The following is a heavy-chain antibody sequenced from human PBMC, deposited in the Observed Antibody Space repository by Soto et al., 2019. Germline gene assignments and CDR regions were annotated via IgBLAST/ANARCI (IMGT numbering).Heavy chain of an antibody. CDR1: GDTFTDYY. CDR3: ARGGHVVVVTAALDY. Sequence: QVQLMQSGAEVKKPGASVKVSCKASGDTFTDYYIHWVRQAPGQGLEWMGTVNPSGGGTTYAQHFLGRVTMTRDTSTSTLYMELTSLTSDDTAIYYCARGGHVVVVTAALDYWGQGTLVTVSS. CDR2: VNPSGGGT. V-gene: IGHV1-46*01. J-gene: IGHJ4*02. D-gene: IGHD2-21*02.